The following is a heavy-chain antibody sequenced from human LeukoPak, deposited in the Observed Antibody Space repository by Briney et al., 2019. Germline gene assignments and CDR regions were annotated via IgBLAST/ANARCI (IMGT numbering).Heavy chain of an antibody. J-gene: IGHJ4*02. Sequence: PSETLSLTCTVSGYSISSGYYWGWIRQPPGRGLEWIGSIYHSGSTYYNPSLKSRVTISVDTPKNQFSLKLSSVTAADTAVYYCAREAAGGSYYVDYWGQGTLVTVSS. V-gene: IGHV4-38-2*02. D-gene: IGHD1-26*01. CDR3: AREAAGGSYYVDY. CDR2: IYHSGST. CDR1: GYSISSGYY.